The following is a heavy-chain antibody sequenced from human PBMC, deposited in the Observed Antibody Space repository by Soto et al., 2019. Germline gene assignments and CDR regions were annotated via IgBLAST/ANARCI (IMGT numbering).Heavy chain of an antibody. CDR2: IYYSGST. CDR3: ARYYRHAFDI. V-gene: IGHV4-59*01. CDR1: GGSISSYY. Sequence: SKTLSLTCTVSGGSISSYYWSWIRQPPGKGLEWIGYIYYSGSTNYNPSLKSRVTISVDTSKNQFSLKLSSVTAADTAVYYCARYYRHAFDIWGQGTMVTVSS. D-gene: IGHD3-10*01. J-gene: IGHJ3*02.